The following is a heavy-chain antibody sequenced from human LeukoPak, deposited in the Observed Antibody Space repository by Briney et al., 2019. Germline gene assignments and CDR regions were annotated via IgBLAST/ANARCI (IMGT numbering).Heavy chain of an antibody. J-gene: IGHJ4*02. CDR3: ARERAVAGHDY. V-gene: IGHV3-48*03. Sequence: GSLRLSCAASGFTFSSYEMNWVRQAPGKGLEWVSYISSSGSTIYYADSVKGRFTISRDNAKNSLYLQMNSLRAEDTAVYYCARERAVAGHDYWGQGTLVTVSS. D-gene: IGHD6-19*01. CDR2: ISSSGSTI. CDR1: GFTFSSYE.